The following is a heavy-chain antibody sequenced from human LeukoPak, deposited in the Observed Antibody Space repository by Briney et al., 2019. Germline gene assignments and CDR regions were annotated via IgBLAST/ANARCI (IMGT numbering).Heavy chain of an antibody. CDR1: GGSISGYY. CDR3: ARVEPLVGSTRSEYFHH. Sequence: KPSETLSLTCTVSGGSISGYYWSWIRQPAGKGLEWIGRIYTSGTTNYNPSLKSRVTMSVDTPKNQFSLELDSVTAADTAVYYCARVEPLVGSTRSEYFHHWARAPWSPSTQ. CDR2: IYTSGTT. D-gene: IGHD1-26*01. V-gene: IGHV4-4*07. J-gene: IGHJ1*01.